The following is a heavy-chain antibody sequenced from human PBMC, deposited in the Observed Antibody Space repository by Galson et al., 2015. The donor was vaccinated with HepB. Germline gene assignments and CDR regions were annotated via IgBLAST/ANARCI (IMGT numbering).Heavy chain of an antibody. CDR1: GFTFSDYY. J-gene: IGHJ4*02. CDR2: ISSSTIYT. CDR3: ARVADSDYGDHAHFDS. D-gene: IGHD4-17*01. V-gene: IGHV3-11*06. Sequence: SLRLSCAASGFTFSDYYMSWIRQAPRKGLEWLSYISSSTIYTNYADSVKGRFTISRDNVKNSMYLQMNSLRAEDTAVYYCARVADSDYGDHAHFDSWGLGTLVTVSS.